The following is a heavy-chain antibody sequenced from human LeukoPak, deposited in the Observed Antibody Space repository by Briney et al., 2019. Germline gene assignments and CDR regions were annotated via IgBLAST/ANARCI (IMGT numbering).Heavy chain of an antibody. CDR3: ARDAQPPIVVVTATLDY. D-gene: IGHD2-21*02. Sequence: GASVTVSCTASGYTFTGYYMHWVRQAPGQGLEWMGWINPNSGGTNYAQKFQGRVTMTRDTSISTAYMELSRLRSDDTAVYYCARDAQPPIVVVTATLDYWGQGTLVTVSS. V-gene: IGHV1-2*02. CDR2: INPNSGGT. CDR1: GYTFTGYY. J-gene: IGHJ4*02.